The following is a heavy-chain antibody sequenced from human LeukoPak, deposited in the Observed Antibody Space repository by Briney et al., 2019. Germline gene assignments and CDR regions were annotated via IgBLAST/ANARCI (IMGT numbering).Heavy chain of an antibody. J-gene: IGHJ5*01. D-gene: IGHD3-10*01. CDR1: GFTVSSNY. Sequence: PGGSLRLSCAASGFTVSSNYMSWVRQAPGKGLEWVSVIYSGGSTYYADSVKGRFTISRDNSKNTLYLQMNSLRAEDTAVYYCAREDYGSGSYLNWFDSWGQGTLVTVSS. CDR3: AREDYGSGSYLNWFDS. V-gene: IGHV3-53*01. CDR2: IYSGGST.